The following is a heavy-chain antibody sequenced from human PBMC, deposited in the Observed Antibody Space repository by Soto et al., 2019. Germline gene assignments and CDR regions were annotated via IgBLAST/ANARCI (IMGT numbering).Heavy chain of an antibody. V-gene: IGHV4-4*07. CDR3: VRDGTKTLRDWFDP. CDR1: GASISGFY. J-gene: IGHJ5*02. D-gene: IGHD1-1*01. CDR2: IYATGTT. Sequence: QVQLQESGPGLVKPSETLSLTCTVSGASISGFYWSWLRKSAGKGLEWIGRIYATGTTDYNPSLKSRGMMSVDTSKKQFSLKLRSVTAADTAVYYCVRDGTKTLRDWFDPWGQGISVTVSS.